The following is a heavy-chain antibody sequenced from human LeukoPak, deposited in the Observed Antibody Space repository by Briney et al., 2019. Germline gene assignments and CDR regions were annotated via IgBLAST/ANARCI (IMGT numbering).Heavy chain of an antibody. Sequence: GESLKISCKGSGYSFSTYRIGWVRQMPGKGLEWMGIIYPGDSDTRYTPAFQGQVTISADKAINTAYLQWSGLKASDTAMYFCARLYDKSGYYADYWGQGSLVTVSS. D-gene: IGHD3-22*01. CDR2: IYPGDSDT. J-gene: IGHJ4*02. V-gene: IGHV5-51*01. CDR1: GYSFSTYR. CDR3: ARLYDKSGYYADY.